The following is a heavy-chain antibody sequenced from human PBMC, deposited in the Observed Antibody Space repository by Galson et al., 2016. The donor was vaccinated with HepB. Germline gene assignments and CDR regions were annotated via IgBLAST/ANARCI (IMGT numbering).Heavy chain of an antibody. CDR3: ARIYIVGGTFDN. CDR2: INQDGSGK. Sequence: SLRLSCAASGFPFSIFWMTWVRQAPGKGLEWVGNINQDGSGKYFVDSVKGRFTISRDNTKNSLFLQMNSLRAEDTAVYYCARIYIVGGTFDNWGQGTLVTVSS. V-gene: IGHV3-7*01. J-gene: IGHJ4*02. CDR1: GFPFSIFW. D-gene: IGHD1-26*01.